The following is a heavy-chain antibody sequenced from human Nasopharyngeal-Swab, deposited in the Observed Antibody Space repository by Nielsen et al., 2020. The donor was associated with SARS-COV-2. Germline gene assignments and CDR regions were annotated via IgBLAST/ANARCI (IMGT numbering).Heavy chain of an antibody. CDR3: AKDGGSGSYGYDAFDI. D-gene: IGHD1-26*01. V-gene: IGHV3-9*01. J-gene: IGHJ3*02. CDR2: ISWKSESI. CDR1: GFTFEHFG. Sequence: SLKISCAASGFTFEHFGMHWVRQPPGKGLEWVAGISWKSESIGYVDSVSGRFSVSRDNAKKSLYLEMNSLRPDDTALYYCAKDGGSGSYGYDAFDIWGLGTMVTVSS.